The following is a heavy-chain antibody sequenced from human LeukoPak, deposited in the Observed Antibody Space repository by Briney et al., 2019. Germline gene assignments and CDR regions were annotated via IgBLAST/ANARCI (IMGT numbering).Heavy chain of an antibody. D-gene: IGHD3-10*01. Sequence: SETLSLTCTVSGGSISSSSYYWGWIRQPPGKGLEWIGSIYHSGSTYYNPSLKSRVTVSVDTSKNQFSLKLSSVTAADTAVYYCARLGFGELLYDDYWGQGTLVTVSS. J-gene: IGHJ4*02. CDR3: ARLGFGELLYDDY. V-gene: IGHV4-39*07. CDR1: GGSISSSSYY. CDR2: IYHSGST.